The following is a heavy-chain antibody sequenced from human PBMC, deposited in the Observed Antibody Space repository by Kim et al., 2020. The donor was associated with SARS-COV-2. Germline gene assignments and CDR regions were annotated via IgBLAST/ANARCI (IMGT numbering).Heavy chain of an antibody. CDR3: AGDFSGSSVAPFDI. V-gene: IGHV4-59*01. D-gene: IGHD2-15*01. Sequence: NPSLRSRVTISVDTSKNQFSLRLSSVTDADTAVYYCAGDFSGSSVAPFDIWGQGTMVTVSS. J-gene: IGHJ3*02.